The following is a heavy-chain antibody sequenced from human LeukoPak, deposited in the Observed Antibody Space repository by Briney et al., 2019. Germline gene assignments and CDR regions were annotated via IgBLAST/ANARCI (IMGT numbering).Heavy chain of an antibody. D-gene: IGHD6-13*01. Sequence: SETLSLTCTVSGGYISSYYWSWIRQPAGKGLESIGHISTSGSTNYNPSLKSRVTISVDTSKNQFSLKLSSVTAADTAVYYCARESQLVYYYYMDVWGKGTTVTVSS. CDR3: ARESQLVYYYYMDV. CDR1: GGYISSYY. J-gene: IGHJ6*03. V-gene: IGHV4-4*07. CDR2: ISTSGST.